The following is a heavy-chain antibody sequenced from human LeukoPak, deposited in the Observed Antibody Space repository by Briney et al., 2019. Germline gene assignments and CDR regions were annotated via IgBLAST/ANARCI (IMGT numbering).Heavy chain of an antibody. J-gene: IGHJ4*01. CDR2: ISYDDTTK. CDR1: GFTFSRYT. V-gene: IGHV3-30-3*01. CDR3: ARWDDLTGLDY. D-gene: IGHD3-9*01. Sequence: GGSLRLSCATSGFTFSRYTTHWVRHAPGTGLEWVAVISYDDTTKYYADSVKGRFTISRDDSKNTVFLQMNSLRTEDTAFYYCARWDDLTGLDYWGQGTLVTVSS.